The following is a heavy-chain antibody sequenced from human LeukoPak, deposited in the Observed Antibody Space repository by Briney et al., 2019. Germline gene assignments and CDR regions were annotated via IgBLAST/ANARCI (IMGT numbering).Heavy chain of an antibody. CDR3: ARAQGGYCSGGSCYSPVWFDP. CDR1: GYTFTSYD. D-gene: IGHD2-15*01. J-gene: IGHJ5*02. V-gene: IGHV1-8*01. Sequence: ASVKVSCKASGYTFTSYDINWVRQATGQGLEWMGWMNPNSGNTGYAQKFQGRVTMTRNTSISTAYVELSSLRSEDTAVYYCARAQGGYCSGGSCYSPVWFDPWGQGTLVTVSS. CDR2: MNPNSGNT.